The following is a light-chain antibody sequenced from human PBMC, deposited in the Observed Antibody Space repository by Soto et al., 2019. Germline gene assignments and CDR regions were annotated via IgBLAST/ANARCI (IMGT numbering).Light chain of an antibody. J-gene: IGKJ1*01. CDR3: QHYDSYSRT. CDR1: QSISSW. CDR2: KSS. Sequence: DIQMTQCPSTLSASVGYRITITCLASQSISSWLAWYQQKPGKAPKLLIYKSSTLESGVPSRFSGSGSGTEFSLTISSLQPDDLATYYCQHYDSYSRTFGQGTKVDI. V-gene: IGKV1-5*03.